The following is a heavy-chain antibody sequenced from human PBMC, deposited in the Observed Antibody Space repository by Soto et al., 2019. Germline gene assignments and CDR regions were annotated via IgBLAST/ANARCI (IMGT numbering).Heavy chain of an antibody. CDR3: AKVRGDSYYDFWSGHPMDV. CDR1: GFTFSSYC. D-gene: IGHD3-3*01. Sequence: GGSLRLSCAASGFTFSSYCMHWVRPAPGKGLEWVAVISYDGSNKYYADSVKGRFTISRDNSKNTLYLQMNSLRAEDTAVYYCAKVRGDSYYDFWSGHPMDVWGQGTTVTVSS. CDR2: ISYDGSNK. V-gene: IGHV3-30*18. J-gene: IGHJ6*02.